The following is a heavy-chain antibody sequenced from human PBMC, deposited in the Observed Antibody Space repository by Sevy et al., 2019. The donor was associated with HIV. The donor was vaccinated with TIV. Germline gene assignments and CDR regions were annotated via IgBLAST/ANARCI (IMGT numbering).Heavy chain of an antibody. Sequence: SETLSLTCTVSGGSISNSDSYWSWIRQPPGKGLEWIGYIHYTGGTYYNPFLKSRVAMSVETTEKQFSLKLSSMTEADTAVYYCASKRGYNHVPFDYWGQGTLVTVSS. D-gene: IGHD5-12*01. V-gene: IGHV4-30-4*02. J-gene: IGHJ4*02. CDR1: GGSISNSDSY. CDR3: ASKRGYNHVPFDY. CDR2: IHYTGGT.